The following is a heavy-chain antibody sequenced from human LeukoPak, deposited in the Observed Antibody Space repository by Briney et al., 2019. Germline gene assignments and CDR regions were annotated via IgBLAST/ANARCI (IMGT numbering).Heavy chain of an antibody. J-gene: IGHJ6*02. V-gene: IGHV4-59*01. CDR2: IYYSGST. D-gene: IGHD6-19*01. CDR3: ARDFAASGWYGRYYYYYGMDV. Sequence: SETLSLTCAVYGGSFSSYYWSWIRQPPGKGLEWIGYIYYSGSTNYNPSLKSRVTISVDTSKNQFSLKLSSVTAADTAVYYCARDFAASGWYGRYYYYYGMDVWGQGTTVTVSS. CDR1: GGSFSSYY.